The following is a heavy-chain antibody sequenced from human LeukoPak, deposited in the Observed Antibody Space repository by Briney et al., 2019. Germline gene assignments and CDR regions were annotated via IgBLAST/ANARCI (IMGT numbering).Heavy chain of an antibody. Sequence: GGSLRLSCAASGFTFSSYSMNWVRQAPGKGLEWVSSISSSSSYIYYADSVKGRFTISRGNAKNSLYLQMNSLRAEDTAVYYCARDVGYFGSGSYPDYFDYWGQGILVTVSS. CDR3: ARDVGYFGSGSYPDYFDY. V-gene: IGHV3-21*01. CDR2: ISSSSSYI. D-gene: IGHD3-10*01. J-gene: IGHJ4*02. CDR1: GFTFSSYS.